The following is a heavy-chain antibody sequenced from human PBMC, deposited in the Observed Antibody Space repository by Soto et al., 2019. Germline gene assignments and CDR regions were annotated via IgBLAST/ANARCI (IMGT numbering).Heavy chain of an antibody. D-gene: IGHD3-22*01. CDR3: ARHYYDSSGFEGPFDY. V-gene: IGHV1-69*06. CDR1: GGTFSSYA. Sequence: ASVKFYCKASGGTFSSYAISWVRQAPGQGLEWMGGIIPIFGTANYAQKFQGRVTITADKSTSTAYMELSSLRSEDTAVYYCARHYYDSSGFEGPFDYWGQGTLVTVSS. CDR2: IIPIFGTA. J-gene: IGHJ4*02.